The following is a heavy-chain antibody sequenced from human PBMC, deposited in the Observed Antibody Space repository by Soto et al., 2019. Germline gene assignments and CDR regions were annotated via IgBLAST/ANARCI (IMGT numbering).Heavy chain of an antibody. D-gene: IGHD6-13*01. Sequence: QVQLVQSGAEVKKPGASVKVSCKASGYTFSKYGISWVRQAPGQGLEWMGWISASNGNANYAQKLQGRVTMTTDTSSSTAYMELRSLRSDDTAVYYCARDRSSSWYQADAFDSWGQGTMVIVSA. V-gene: IGHV1-18*01. CDR1: GYTFSKYG. CDR2: ISASNGNA. J-gene: IGHJ3*02. CDR3: ARDRSSSWYQADAFDS.